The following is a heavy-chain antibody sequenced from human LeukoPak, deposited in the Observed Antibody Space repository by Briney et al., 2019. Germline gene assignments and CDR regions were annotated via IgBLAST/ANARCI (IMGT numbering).Heavy chain of an antibody. Sequence: SETLSLTCTVSGGSISSSSYYWGWIRQPPGKGLEWIGSIYYSGSTYYNPSLKSRVTISVDTSKNQFSLKLSSVTAADTAVYYCARNPSYTAMVDYYYYGMDVWGQGTTVTVSS. V-gene: IGHV4-39*07. D-gene: IGHD5-18*01. J-gene: IGHJ6*02. CDR1: GGSISSSSYY. CDR2: IYYSGST. CDR3: ARNPSYTAMVDYYYYGMDV.